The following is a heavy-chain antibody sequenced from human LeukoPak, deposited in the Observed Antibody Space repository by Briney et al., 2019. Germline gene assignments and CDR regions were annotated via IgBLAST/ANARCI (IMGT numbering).Heavy chain of an antibody. J-gene: IGHJ4*02. V-gene: IGHV4-38-2*01. CDR2: IYHSGST. D-gene: IGHD3-10*01. Sequence: SETLSLTCAVSGYSISSGYYWGWIRQPPGKGLEWIGSIYHSGSTYYNPSLKSRVTISVDTSKNQFSLKLNPVTPADTAVNYCARRRYYASVIDYSGQGTLVTVSS. CDR1: GYSISSGYY. CDR3: ARRRYYASVIDY.